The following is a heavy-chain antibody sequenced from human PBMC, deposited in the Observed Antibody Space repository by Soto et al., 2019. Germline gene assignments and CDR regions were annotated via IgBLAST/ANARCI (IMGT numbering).Heavy chain of an antibody. CDR3: ARSGDGSGSYYYYYMDV. J-gene: IGHJ6*03. CDR2: IGTAGDT. D-gene: IGHD3-10*01. V-gene: IGHV3-13*01. CDR1: GFTFSSYD. Sequence: GGSLRLSCAASGFTFSSYDMHWVRQATGKGLEWVSAIGTAGDTYYPGSVKGRFTISRENAKNSLYLQMNSLRAGDTAVYYCARSGDGSGSYYYYYMDVWGKGTTVTVSS.